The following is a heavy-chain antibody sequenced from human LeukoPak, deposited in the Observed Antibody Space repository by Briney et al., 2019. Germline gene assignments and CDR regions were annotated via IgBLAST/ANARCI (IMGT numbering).Heavy chain of an antibody. CDR3: VRAGRGQLAFDY. CDR1: GGSFSSSNFF. CDR2: IYYSGGT. Sequence: SETLSLTCTVSGGSFSSSNFFWGWLPQPPGRGVEWIGSIYYSGGTYYNPSLKSRVTISVDTSKNQFSLKLSSVTAADAAVCYCVRAGRGQLAFDYWGQGTLVTVSS. D-gene: IGHD6-6*01. J-gene: IGHJ4*02. V-gene: IGHV4-39*01.